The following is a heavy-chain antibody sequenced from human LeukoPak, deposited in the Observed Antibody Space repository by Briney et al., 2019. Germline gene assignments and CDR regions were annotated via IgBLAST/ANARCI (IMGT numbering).Heavy chain of an antibody. CDR2: MFYSGTT. J-gene: IGHJ4*02. Sequence: SETLSLTCTVSGGSISSSGKYGAWIRQPPGKGLEWMGSMFYSGTTYYNPSLKSRVTISVDTSKNQFSLKVRSVTAADTAVYYCARSYGSGSYFESWGQGTLVTVSS. CDR3: ARSYGSGSYFES. D-gene: IGHD3-10*01. V-gene: IGHV4-39*07. CDR1: GGSISSSGKY.